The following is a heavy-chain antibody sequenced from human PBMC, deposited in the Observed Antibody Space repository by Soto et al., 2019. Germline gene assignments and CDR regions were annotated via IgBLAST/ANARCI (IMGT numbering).Heavy chain of an antibody. D-gene: IGHD6-19*01. Sequence: QVQLQQWGAGLLKPSETLSLTCGVYGGSFSGYYWSWIRQPPGKGLEWIGEIDHTGSTIYTPSLTSRVTISIDTSKNQFSLKLSSVTAADTAVYYCARGYSSGWTADFDLWGRGTLVTVSS. J-gene: IGHJ2*01. CDR2: IDHTGST. V-gene: IGHV4-34*01. CDR3: ARGYSSGWTADFDL. CDR1: GGSFSGYY.